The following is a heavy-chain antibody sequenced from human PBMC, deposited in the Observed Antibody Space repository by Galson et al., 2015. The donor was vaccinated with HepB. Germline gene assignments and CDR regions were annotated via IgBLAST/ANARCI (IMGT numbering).Heavy chain of an antibody. CDR2: ITGSGGST. D-gene: IGHD6-13*01. CDR1: GFTFSSYA. J-gene: IGHJ3*02. Sequence: SLRLSCAASGFTFSSYAMSWVRQAPGKGLEWVSDITGSGGSTYYADSVKGRFTISRDNSKNTLYLQMNSLRVEDTAVYYCAKDRVWAGADDAFDIWGQGTMVTVSS. CDR3: AKDRVWAGADDAFDI. V-gene: IGHV3-23*01.